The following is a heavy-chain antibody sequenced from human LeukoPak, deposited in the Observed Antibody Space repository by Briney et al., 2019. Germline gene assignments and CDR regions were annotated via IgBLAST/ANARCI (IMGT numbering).Heavy chain of an antibody. CDR3: AKNGEPHYYMDV. CDR2: ISGSGSNT. CDR1: GFTFSNYA. Sequence: PGGSLRLSCAASGFTFSNYAMSWVRQAPGKGLEWVLGISGSGSNTYYADSAKGRFTSSRDYSKRTVYLQMNSLRAEDTAVYYCAKNGEPHYYMDVLGKGTTVTVSS. J-gene: IGHJ6*03. D-gene: IGHD1-14*01. V-gene: IGHV3-23*01.